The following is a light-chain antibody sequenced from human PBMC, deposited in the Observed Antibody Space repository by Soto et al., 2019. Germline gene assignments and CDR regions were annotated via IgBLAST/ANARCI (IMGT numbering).Light chain of an antibody. V-gene: IGKV1-39*01. CDR2: ATS. CDR1: QPISTY. J-gene: IGKJ2*01. CDR3: QQSYTSPFT. Sequence: DIQMTQSPSSLSASVGDRVTITCRASQPISTYLNWYQQRPGKAPKFLISATSTLQSGVPARFSGSGSGTGFTLTISTLSPEDVGTYVCQQSYTSPFTFGQGTRLDI.